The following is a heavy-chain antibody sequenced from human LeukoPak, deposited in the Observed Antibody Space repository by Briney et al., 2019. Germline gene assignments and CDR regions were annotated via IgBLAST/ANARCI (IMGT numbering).Heavy chain of an antibody. J-gene: IGHJ6*03. D-gene: IGHD3-3*01. Sequence: GASVKVSCKASGGTFSTHGISWVRQAPGQGLEWMGRIIPILGTINYAQKFQGRVTITADKSTSTVHMDLSSLRSEDTAVYYCARGFGVEYYYYMDVWDEGTTVIVSS. CDR1: GGTFSTHG. CDR3: ARGFGVEYYYYMDV. CDR2: IIPILGTI. V-gene: IGHV1-69*04.